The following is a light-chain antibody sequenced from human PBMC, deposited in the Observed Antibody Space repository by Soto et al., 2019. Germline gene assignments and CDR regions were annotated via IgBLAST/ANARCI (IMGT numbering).Light chain of an antibody. J-gene: IGKJ4*01. CDR3: QQYNKWPPLT. CDR2: GAS. CDR1: QSVSSN. Sequence: IVMTQSPATLSVSPGERATLSCRASQSVSSNLAWYQQKPGQAPRLLIYGASTRATGIPARFGGSGSGTEFTLTISSLQSEDFAVYYCQQYNKWPPLTFGGGTKVEIK. V-gene: IGKV3-15*01.